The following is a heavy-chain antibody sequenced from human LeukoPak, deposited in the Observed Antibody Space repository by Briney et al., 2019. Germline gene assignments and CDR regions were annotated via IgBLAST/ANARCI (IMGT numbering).Heavy chain of an antibody. CDR1: GGSISSYY. J-gene: IGHJ5*02. CDR3: ARDYSSGWTNWFDP. V-gene: IGHV4-59*01. Sequence: SETLSLTCTVSGGSISSYYWSWIRQPPGKGLEWIGYIYYSGSTNYNPSLKSRVTISVDTSKNQFSLQLNSVTPEDTAVYYCARDYSSGWTNWFDPWGQGTLVTVSS. D-gene: IGHD6-19*01. CDR2: IYYSGST.